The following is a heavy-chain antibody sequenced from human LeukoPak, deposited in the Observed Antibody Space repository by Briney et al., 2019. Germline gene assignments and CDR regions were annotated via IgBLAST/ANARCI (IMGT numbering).Heavy chain of an antibody. Sequence: SETPSLTCTVSGGSISSYYWSWIRQPPGKGLEWIGYIYYSGSTNYNPSLKSRVTISVDTSKNQFSLKLSSVTAADTAVYYCARASPQWLVLDWGQGTLVTVSS. CDR2: IYYSGST. D-gene: IGHD6-19*01. V-gene: IGHV4-59*01. CDR3: ARASPQWLVLD. CDR1: GGSISSYY. J-gene: IGHJ4*02.